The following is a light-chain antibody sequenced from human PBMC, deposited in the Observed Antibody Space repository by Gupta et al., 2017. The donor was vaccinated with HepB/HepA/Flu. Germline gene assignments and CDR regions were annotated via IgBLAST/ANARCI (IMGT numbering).Light chain of an antibody. CDR2: QVS. Sequence: DVVLTQFSLSLPFTLGQPVSIYCRSSQSLVYSDGNTYLNWFQQRPGQSPRSLIEQVSDRDSGVPDRYSGSGSGTDFTLKISRVEAEDVGVYYCMQGTHWPWTFGQGTKVEIK. CDR3: MQGTHWPWT. V-gene: IGKV2-30*01. J-gene: IGKJ1*01. CDR1: QSLVYSDGNTY.